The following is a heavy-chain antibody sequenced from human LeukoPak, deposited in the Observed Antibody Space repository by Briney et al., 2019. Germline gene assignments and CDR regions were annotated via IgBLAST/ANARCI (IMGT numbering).Heavy chain of an antibody. CDR1: GFTLSSYE. CDR2: ISSSGSTI. Sequence: TGGSLRLSCAASGFTLSSYEMNWVRQAPGKGLEWVSYISSSGSTIYYADSVKGRFTISRDNAKNSLYLQMNSLRAEDTAVYYCARDRDGYNLEEFDYWGQGTLVTVSS. J-gene: IGHJ4*02. V-gene: IGHV3-48*03. CDR3: ARDRDGYNLEEFDY. D-gene: IGHD5-24*01.